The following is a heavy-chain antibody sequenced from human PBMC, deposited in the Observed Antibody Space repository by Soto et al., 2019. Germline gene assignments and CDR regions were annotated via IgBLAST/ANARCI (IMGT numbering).Heavy chain of an antibody. CDR1: GFTFSGSA. V-gene: IGHV3-73*01. CDR3: TRQEWELTYYYYGMGV. D-gene: IGHD1-26*01. Sequence: VGSLRLSCAASGFTFSGSAMHWVRQASGKGLEWVGRIRSKANSYATAYAASVKGRFTISRDDSKNTAYLQMNSLKTEDTAVYYCTRQEWELTYYYYGMGVWGQGTTVTVSS. CDR2: IRSKANSYAT. J-gene: IGHJ6*02.